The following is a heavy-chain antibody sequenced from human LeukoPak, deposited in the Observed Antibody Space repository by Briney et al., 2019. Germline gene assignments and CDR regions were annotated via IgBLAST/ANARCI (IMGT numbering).Heavy chain of an antibody. CDR1: GFTFGSYW. Sequence: GGSLRLSCAASGFTFGSYWMHWVRHAPGKGLVWVSRINGDGSSTSYADSVKGRFTISRDNAKNTLYLQMNSLRAEDTAVYFCARAKAVAGSAGDNWFDPWGQGALVTVSS. CDR2: INGDGSST. V-gene: IGHV3-74*01. J-gene: IGHJ5*02. CDR3: ARAKAVAGSAGDNWFDP. D-gene: IGHD6-19*01.